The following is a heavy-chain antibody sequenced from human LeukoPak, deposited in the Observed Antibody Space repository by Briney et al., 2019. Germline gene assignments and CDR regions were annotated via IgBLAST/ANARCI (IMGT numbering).Heavy chain of an antibody. Sequence: GGSLRLSCAASGFTFSSYSMNWVRQAPGKGLEWVSSISSSSSYIYYADSVKGRFTISRDNAKNSLYLQMNSLRAEDTAVYYCARDALGDILTGYYFDYWGQETLVTVSS. CDR2: ISSSSSYI. D-gene: IGHD3-9*01. J-gene: IGHJ4*02. CDR3: ARDALGDILTGYYFDY. V-gene: IGHV3-21*01. CDR1: GFTFSSYS.